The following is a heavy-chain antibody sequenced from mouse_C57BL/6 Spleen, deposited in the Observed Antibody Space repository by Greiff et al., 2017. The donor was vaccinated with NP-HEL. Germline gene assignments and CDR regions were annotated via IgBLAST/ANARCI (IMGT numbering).Heavy chain of an antibody. Sequence: QVQLQQSGPELVKPGASVKISCKASGYAFSSSWMNWVKQRPGKGLEWIGRIYPGDGDTNYNGKFKGKATLTADKSSGTAYMQLSSLTSEDSAVYFCAREDGSSFYWGQGTLVTVSA. J-gene: IGHJ3*01. V-gene: IGHV1-82*01. CDR1: GYAFSSSW. CDR3: AREDGSSFY. CDR2: IYPGDGDT. D-gene: IGHD1-1*01.